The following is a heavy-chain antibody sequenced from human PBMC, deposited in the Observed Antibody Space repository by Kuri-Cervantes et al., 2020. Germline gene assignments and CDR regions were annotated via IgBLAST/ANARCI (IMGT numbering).Heavy chain of an antibody. CDR3: AGGVCSGGSCYPDY. CDR1: GFTFSDYY. D-gene: IGHD2-15*01. Sequence: GESLKISCAASGFTFSDYYMSWIRQAPGKGLEWVSYISSSGSTIYYADSVKGRFTISRDNAKNSLYLQMNSLRAEDTAVYYCAGGVCSGGSCYPDYWGQGTLVTVSS. V-gene: IGHV3-11*04. CDR2: ISSSGSTI. J-gene: IGHJ4*02.